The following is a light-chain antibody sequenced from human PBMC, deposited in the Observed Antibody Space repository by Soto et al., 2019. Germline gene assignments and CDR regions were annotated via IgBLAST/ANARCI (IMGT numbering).Light chain of an antibody. CDR1: SSNIGNNY. CDR3: GTWDSSLSANWV. V-gene: IGLV1-51*01. CDR2: DNN. Sequence: QSVLTQPPSVSAAPGQTVTISCFGSSSNIGNNYVSWYQQLPGTAPKLLIYDNNKRPSGIPDRFSGSKSGTSATLGITGLQTGDEADYYCGTWDSSLSANWVFGGGTKLIVL. J-gene: IGLJ3*02.